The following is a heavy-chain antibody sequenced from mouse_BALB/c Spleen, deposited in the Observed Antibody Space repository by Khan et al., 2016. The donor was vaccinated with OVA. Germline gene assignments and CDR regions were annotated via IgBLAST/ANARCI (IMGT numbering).Heavy chain of an antibody. V-gene: IGHV2-9*02. CDR2: IWAVGST. Sequence: VQLQESGPGLVAPSQSLSITCTVSGFSFTSYGVPWVRQPPGTGLECLGVIWAVGSTNSNSALMSRLSIRKDNSKSQVFLKMNRLQTDDTAMYYCARLENKWGQGTTHTVSP. CDR3: ARLENK. J-gene: IGHJ2*01. CDR1: GFSFTSYG.